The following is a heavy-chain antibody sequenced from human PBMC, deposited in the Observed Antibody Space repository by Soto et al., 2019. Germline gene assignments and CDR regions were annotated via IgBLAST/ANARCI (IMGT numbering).Heavy chain of an antibody. J-gene: IGHJ5*02. D-gene: IGHD6-6*01. V-gene: IGHV4-31*03. CDR1: GGSISSGGYY. CDR3: ARAGHSSSSEGANWFDP. CDR2: IYYSGST. Sequence: QVQLQESGPGLVKPSQTLSLTCTVSGGSISSGGYYWSWIRQHPGKGLEWIVYIYYSGSTYFNPSLKSRTIISVDTSKIQFSLQMSSVTAADTAVYYCARAGHSSSSEGANWFDPWGQGTLVPVSS.